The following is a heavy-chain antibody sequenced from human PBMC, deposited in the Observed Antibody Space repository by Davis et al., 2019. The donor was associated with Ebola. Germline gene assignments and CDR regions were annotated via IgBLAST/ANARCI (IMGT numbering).Heavy chain of an antibody. CDR2: VIPVFGTT. CDR3: ASLFYSGLWSAYYGY. J-gene: IGHJ4*02. CDR1: GGTFSSYT. D-gene: IGHD3-3*01. Sequence: SVKVSCKASGGTFSSYTITWVRQAPGQGLEWMGWVIPVFGTTNYAQKFQGRVTITADESTSTAYMELSSLKSQDTAVYYCASLFYSGLWSAYYGYWGQGTLVTVSS. V-gene: IGHV1-69*13.